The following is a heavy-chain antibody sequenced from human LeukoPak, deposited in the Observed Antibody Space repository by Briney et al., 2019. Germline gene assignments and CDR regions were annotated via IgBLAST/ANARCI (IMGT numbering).Heavy chain of an antibody. V-gene: IGHV3-21*04. CDR2: ISSSNSYI. CDR1: GFTFSSHS. CDR3: AKVTYGSGTYGAFDS. D-gene: IGHD3-10*01. J-gene: IGHJ4*02. Sequence: GGSLRLSCAASGFTFSSHSMNWVRQAPGKGLEWVSSISSSNSYIYYAESVKGRFTISRDNSKNTLYLQMNSVRGEHTAVYCCAKVTYGSGTYGAFDSWGQGTLLTVSS.